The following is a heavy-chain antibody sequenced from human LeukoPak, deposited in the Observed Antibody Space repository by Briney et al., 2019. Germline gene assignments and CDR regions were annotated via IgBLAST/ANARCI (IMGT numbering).Heavy chain of an antibody. CDR2: ISGSGGST. Sequence: GGSLRLSCAASGFTFSNYAMRWVRQAPGKGLEWVSAISGSGGSTYYADSVKGRFTISRDNSKNTLYLQMNSLRAEDTAVYYCAKMDLRYFDWLRDYFDYWGQGTLVTVSS. D-gene: IGHD3-9*01. V-gene: IGHV3-23*01. J-gene: IGHJ4*02. CDR3: AKMDLRYFDWLRDYFDY. CDR1: GFTFSNYA.